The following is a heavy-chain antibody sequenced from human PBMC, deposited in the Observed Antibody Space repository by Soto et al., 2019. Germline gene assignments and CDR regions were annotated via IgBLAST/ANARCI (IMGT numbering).Heavy chain of an antibody. D-gene: IGHD2-2*01. CDR3: ATARHCSRDACPAAE. V-gene: IGHV3-23*05. J-gene: IGHJ4*02. CDR2: IGPNPSNT. CDR1: GFPFSTSG. Sequence: EVQLLESGGGLVQPGGSLGLSCAASGFPFSTSGMLWVRQPPGEGLEWVSAIGPNPSNTNYADSVKGRFTISRDNSKNTVFLQMSTLRAEDTALYYCATARHCSRDACPAAEWGQGTLITVSS.